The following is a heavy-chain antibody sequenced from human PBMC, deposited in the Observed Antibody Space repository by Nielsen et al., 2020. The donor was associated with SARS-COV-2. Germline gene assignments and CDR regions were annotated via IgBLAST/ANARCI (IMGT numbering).Heavy chain of an antibody. CDR1: GFTFSDYY. CDR2: ISSSGSTI. J-gene: IGHJ3*02. CDR3: ARAKTTRVTIFGVVTPGALDI. V-gene: IGHV3-11*01. Sequence: GESLKISCAASGFTFSDYYMSWIRQAPGKGLEWVSYISSSGSTIYYADSVKGRFTISRDNAKNSLYLQMNSLRAEDTAVYYCARAKTTRVTIFGVVTPGALDIWGQGTMVTVSS. D-gene: IGHD3-3*01.